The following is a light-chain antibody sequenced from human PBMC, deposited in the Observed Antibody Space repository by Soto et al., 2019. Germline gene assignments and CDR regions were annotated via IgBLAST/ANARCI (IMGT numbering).Light chain of an antibody. CDR1: QNVLYSSNNRNL. V-gene: IGKV4-1*01. J-gene: IGKJ2*01. CDR3: QQYYSPHRYT. Sequence: DIVMTQSPEYLAVSLGERATINCKSSQNVLYSSNNRNLIAWYQQKPGQPPKLLIYWASTRESGVPDRFSGSGSGRDFALTISSLQAEDVAVHYCQQYYSPHRYTFGQGTRLEIK. CDR2: WAS.